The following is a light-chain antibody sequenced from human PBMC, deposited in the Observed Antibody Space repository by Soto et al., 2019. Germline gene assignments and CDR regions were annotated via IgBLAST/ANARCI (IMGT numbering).Light chain of an antibody. CDR1: QSLSRH. J-gene: IGKJ4*01. Sequence: EIVLTQSPGTLSLSPGERATLSCRASQSLSRHLAWYQQIPGQAPRLLIYNTSNRATGIPARFSGSGSGTDFTLTISSLEPEDFAVYYCQQRGDWPPTFGGGTKVDI. V-gene: IGKV3-11*01. CDR3: QQRGDWPPT. CDR2: NTS.